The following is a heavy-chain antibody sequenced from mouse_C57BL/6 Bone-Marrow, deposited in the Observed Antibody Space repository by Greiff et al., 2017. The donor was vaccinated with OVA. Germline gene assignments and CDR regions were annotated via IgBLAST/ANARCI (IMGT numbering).Heavy chain of an antibody. CDR2: ISDGGSYT. Sequence: EVMLVESGGGLVKPGGSLKLSCAASGFTFSSYAMSWVRQTPEKRLEWVATISDGGSYTYYPDNVKGRFTISRDNAKNNLYLQMSLLKSEDTAMYYCARDPFDGYYFDYWGQGTTLTVSS. CDR3: ARDPFDGYYFDY. J-gene: IGHJ2*01. D-gene: IGHD2-3*01. V-gene: IGHV5-4*01. CDR1: GFTFSSYA.